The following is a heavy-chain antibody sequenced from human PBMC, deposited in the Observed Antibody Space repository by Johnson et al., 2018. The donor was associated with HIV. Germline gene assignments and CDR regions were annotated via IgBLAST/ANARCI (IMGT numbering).Heavy chain of an antibody. CDR2: IKQDGSEK. D-gene: IGHD3-16*01. Sequence: VQLVESGGHVVRPGGSLRLSCAASGFTFDYYDMSWVRQAPGKGLEWVANIKQDGSEKYYVDSVKGRFTISRDNAKNSLYLQMNSLGAEDTGVDYCARGRGALDIGGQGTMVTVSS. V-gene: IGHV3-7*03. J-gene: IGHJ3*02. CDR3: ARGRGALDI. CDR1: GFTFDYYD.